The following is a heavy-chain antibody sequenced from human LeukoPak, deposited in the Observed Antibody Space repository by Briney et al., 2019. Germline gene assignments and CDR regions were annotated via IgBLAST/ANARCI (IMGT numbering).Heavy chain of an antibody. CDR2: ITGIGDST. D-gene: IGHD3-16*01. Sequence: GGSLRLSCEAAGFTFRGYGMGWVRQSPGKGLEWVSGITGIGDSTYYADSVRGRFTISRDSSKNTLFLQMNSLRAEDTAVYFCVKSGLGGWPYYFDLWGQGTLVTVSS. CDR1: GFTFRGYG. CDR3: VKSGLGGWPYYFDL. V-gene: IGHV3-23*01. J-gene: IGHJ4*02.